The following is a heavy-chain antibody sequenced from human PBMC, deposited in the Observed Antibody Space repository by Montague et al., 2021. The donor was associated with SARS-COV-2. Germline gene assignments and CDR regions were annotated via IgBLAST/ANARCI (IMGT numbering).Heavy chain of an antibody. CDR3: ASFPSGYYDSSGYHI. D-gene: IGHD3-22*01. V-gene: IGHV4-34*01. J-gene: IGHJ4*02. CDR1: GGSFSGYY. Sequence: SETLSLTCAVYGGSFSGYYWSWIRQPPGKGLEWIGEINHSGSTNYNPSLKSRVTISVDTSKNHFSLKLSSVTAADTAVYYCASFPSGYYDSSGYHIWGQGTLVTVSS. CDR2: INHSGST.